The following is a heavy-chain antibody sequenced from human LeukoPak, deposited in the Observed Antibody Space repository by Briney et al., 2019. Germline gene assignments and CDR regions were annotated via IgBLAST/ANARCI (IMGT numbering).Heavy chain of an antibody. D-gene: IGHD6-13*01. Sequence: GGSLRLSCAASGFSFTTYAMNWVRQAPGKGLEWVSHISSSGSTTYYADSVKGRFTISRDNAKNSLYLQMNSLRAEDTAVYYCARDVSSSWSNSFDYWGQGTLVTVSS. CDR3: ARDVSSSWSNSFDY. V-gene: IGHV3-48*04. J-gene: IGHJ4*02. CDR2: ISSSGSTT. CDR1: GFSFTTYA.